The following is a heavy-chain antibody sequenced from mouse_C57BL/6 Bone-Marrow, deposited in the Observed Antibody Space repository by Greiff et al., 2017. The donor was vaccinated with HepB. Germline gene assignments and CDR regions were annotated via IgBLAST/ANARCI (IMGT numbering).Heavy chain of an antibody. D-gene: IGHD4-1*01. CDR1: GYTFTSYT. CDR2: INPSSGYT. J-gene: IGHJ2*01. CDR3: ARWEGSHYFDY. V-gene: IGHV1-4*01. Sequence: VKLVESGAELARPGASVKMSCKASGYTFTSYTMHWVKQRPGQGLEWIGYINPSSGYTKYNQKFKDKATLTADKSSSTAYMQLSSLTSEDSAVYYCARWEGSHYFDYWGQGTTLTVSS.